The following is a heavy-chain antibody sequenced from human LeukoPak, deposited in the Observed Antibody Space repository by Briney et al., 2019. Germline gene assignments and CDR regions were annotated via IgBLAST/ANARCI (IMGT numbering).Heavy chain of an antibody. V-gene: IGHV3-21*04. J-gene: IGHJ6*02. CDR2: ISSSSSYI. Sequence: AGGSLRLSCAASGFTFSSYSMNWVRQAPGKGLEWVSSISSSSSYIYYADSVKGRFTISRDNAKNSLYLQMNSLRAEDTAVYYCARDPHSTYYGMDVWGQGTTVTVSS. CDR3: ARDPHSTYYGMDV. CDR1: GFTFSSYS. D-gene: IGHD1-26*01.